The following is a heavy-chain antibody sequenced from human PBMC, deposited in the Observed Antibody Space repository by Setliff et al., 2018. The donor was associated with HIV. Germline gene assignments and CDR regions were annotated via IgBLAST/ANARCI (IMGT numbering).Heavy chain of an antibody. CDR3: ARDFSGQQLVGGWFDP. J-gene: IGHJ5*02. CDR1: GGTFSTSA. V-gene: IGHV1-69*13. CDR2: IIPIFGTA. Sequence: SVKVSCKASGGTFSTSAISWVRQAPGRGLEWMGGIIPIFGTANYAQKFQGRVAITADESTSTAYMELSSLRSDDTAVYYCARDFSGQQLVGGWFDPWGQGTLVTVPQ. D-gene: IGHD6-13*01.